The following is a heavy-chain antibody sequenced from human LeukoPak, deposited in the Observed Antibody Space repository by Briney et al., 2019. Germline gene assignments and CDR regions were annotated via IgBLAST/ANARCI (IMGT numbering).Heavy chain of an antibody. D-gene: IGHD1-7*01. CDR3: AKVPRAELTYYFDY. CDR2: ISSSSSYI. V-gene: IGHV3-21*04. CDR1: GFTFSSYS. Sequence: PGESLRLSCAGSGFTFSSYSMNWVRQAPGKGLEWVSSISSSSSYIYYADSVKGRFTISRDNSKNTLYLQMNSLRAEDTAVYYCAKVPRAELTYYFDYWGQGTLVTVSS. J-gene: IGHJ4*02.